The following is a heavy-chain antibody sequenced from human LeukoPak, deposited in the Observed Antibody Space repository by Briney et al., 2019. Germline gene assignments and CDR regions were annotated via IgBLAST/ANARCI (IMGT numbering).Heavy chain of an antibody. CDR2: INHSGST. V-gene: IGHV4-34*01. J-gene: IGHJ6*03. D-gene: IGHD3-10*01. CDR3: ARVLTPMVQGAQPPGYYMDV. CDR1: GGSFSGYY. Sequence: SETLSLTCAVYGGSFSGYYWSWIRQPPGKGLEWIGEINHSGSTNYNPSLKSRVTISVDTSKNQFSLKMRSVTAADTAVYFCARVLTPMVQGAQPPGYYMDVWGKGTTVTVSS.